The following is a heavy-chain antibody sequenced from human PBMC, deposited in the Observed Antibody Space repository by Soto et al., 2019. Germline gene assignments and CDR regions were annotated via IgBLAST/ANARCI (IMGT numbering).Heavy chain of an antibody. D-gene: IGHD3-10*01. J-gene: IGHJ4*02. CDR3: ARVGDYGSGFDY. CDR2: IIPILGIA. V-gene: IGHV1-69*02. Sequence: QVQLVQSGAEVKKPGSSVKVSCKASGGTFSSYTISWVRQAPGQGLEWMGRIIPILGIANYAQKFQGRVTITADKSTSTAYMELSGLRSEDTAVYYCARVGDYGSGFDYWGQGTLVTVSS. CDR1: GGTFSSYT.